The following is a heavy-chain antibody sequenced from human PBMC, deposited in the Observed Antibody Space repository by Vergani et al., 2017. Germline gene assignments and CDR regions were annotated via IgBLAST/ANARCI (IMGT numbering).Heavy chain of an antibody. V-gene: IGHV3-23*01. CDR1: GFTFSSYA. Sequence: EVQLLESGGGLVQPGGSLRLSCAASGFTFSSYAMSWVRQAPGKGLEWVSAISGSGGSTYYADSVKGRFTISSDNSKNTLYLQMNSLRAEDTAVYYCAKVGYSYGDFDYWGQGTLVTVSS. J-gene: IGHJ4*02. CDR2: ISGSGGST. D-gene: IGHD5-18*01. CDR3: AKVGYSYGDFDY.